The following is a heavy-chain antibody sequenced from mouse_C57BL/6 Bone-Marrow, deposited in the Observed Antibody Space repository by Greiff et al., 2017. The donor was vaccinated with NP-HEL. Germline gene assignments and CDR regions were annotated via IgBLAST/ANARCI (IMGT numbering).Heavy chain of an antibody. D-gene: IGHD1-1*01. CDR3: ARYPLGGGYGSILDY. CDR2: IDPSDSYT. CDR1: GYTFTSYW. V-gene: IGHV1-59*01. Sequence: VQLQQPGAELVRPGTSVKLSCKASGYTFTSYWMHWVKQRPGQGLEWIGVIDPSDSYTNYNQKFKGKATLTVDTSSSTAYMQLSSLTSEDSAVYYCARYPLGGGYGSILDYWGQGTTLTVSS. J-gene: IGHJ2*01.